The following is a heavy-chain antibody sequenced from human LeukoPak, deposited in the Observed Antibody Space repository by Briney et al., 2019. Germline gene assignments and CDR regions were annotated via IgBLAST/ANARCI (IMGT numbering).Heavy chain of an antibody. D-gene: IGHD2-21*02. Sequence: GGSLRLSCAASQFSFSRKSMYWVRQTPGKGLEWVAVISYDGVNDFYSDSVKGRFTISRDNSKNTLYLQMNSLRAEDTAVYYCAKDLERHIVVVTASAVDYWGQGTLVTVSS. V-gene: IGHV3-30-3*01. CDR1: QFSFSRKS. J-gene: IGHJ4*02. CDR3: AKDLERHIVVVTASAVDY. CDR2: ISYDGVND.